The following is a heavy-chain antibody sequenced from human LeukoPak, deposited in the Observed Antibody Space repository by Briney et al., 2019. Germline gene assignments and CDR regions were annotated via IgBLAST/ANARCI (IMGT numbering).Heavy chain of an antibody. Sequence: GGSLRLSCAASGFTFISYAMSWVRQAPGKGLEWVSSLSGNAGRPYYADSVKGRFTISRDNAKNSLYLQMNSLRDEDTAVYYCTTVSGFRFDPWGQGTLVTVSS. V-gene: IGHV3-23*01. J-gene: IGHJ5*02. D-gene: IGHD1-1*01. CDR3: TTVSGFRFDP. CDR1: GFTFISYA. CDR2: LSGNAGRP.